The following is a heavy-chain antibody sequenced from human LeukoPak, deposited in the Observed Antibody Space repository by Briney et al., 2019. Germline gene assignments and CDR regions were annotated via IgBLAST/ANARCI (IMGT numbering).Heavy chain of an antibody. J-gene: IGHJ5*02. V-gene: IGHV3-23*01. CDR1: GFTFSSYA. D-gene: IGHD6-19*01. CDR2: ISGSGGST. CDR3: AKDPYSSGPYNWFDP. Sequence: GGSMRLSCAASGFTFSSYAMSWVRQAPGKGLEWVSAISGSGGSTYYADSVKGRFTISRDNSKNTLYLQMNRLRAEDTAVYYCAKDPYSSGPYNWFDPWGQGTLVTVSS.